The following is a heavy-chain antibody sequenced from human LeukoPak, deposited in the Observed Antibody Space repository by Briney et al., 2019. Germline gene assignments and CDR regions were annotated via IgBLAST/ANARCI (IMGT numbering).Heavy chain of an antibody. CDR2: INPSGGST. V-gene: IGHV1-46*01. J-gene: IGHJ2*01. D-gene: IGHD3-10*01. CDR1: GYIFTNYY. CDR3: ARDHGSAYYRAPRH. Sequence: ASVKVSCKASGYIFTNYYMHWVRQAPGQGLEWMGTINPSGGSTTYAQKSQGRVTMTRDTSTSTVYMELSSLRSEDTAVYYCARDHGSAYYRAPRHWGRGTLVTVSS.